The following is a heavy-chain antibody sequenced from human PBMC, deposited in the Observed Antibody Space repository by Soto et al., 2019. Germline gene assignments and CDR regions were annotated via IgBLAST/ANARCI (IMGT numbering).Heavy chain of an antibody. CDR1: GGSISGYY. D-gene: IGHD1-1*01. CDR3: ARHMDTTGTEAFDS. J-gene: IGHJ4*02. CDR2: IHFTGKT. Sequence: QVQLQESGPGLVKPSETLSLTCTVSGGSISGYYWSWIWQPPGKGLEWIAFIHFTGKTSYTPSLTRPVTIALDTSKNQFSLKLNSVTAADTAVYYCARHMDTTGTEAFDSWGQGALVTVSS. V-gene: IGHV4-59*08.